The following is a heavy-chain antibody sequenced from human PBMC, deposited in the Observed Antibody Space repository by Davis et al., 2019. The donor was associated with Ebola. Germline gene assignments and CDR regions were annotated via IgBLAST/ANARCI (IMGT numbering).Heavy chain of an antibody. Sequence: SETLSLTCTVSGGSISSYYWSWIRQPPGKGLEWIGYIYYSWSTNYNPSLKSRVTISVDTSKNQFSLKLSSVTAADTAVYYCARSITMIVVEHYFDYWGQGTLVTVSS. CDR3: ARSITMIVVEHYFDY. CDR1: GGSISSYY. CDR2: IYYSWST. D-gene: IGHD3-22*01. J-gene: IGHJ4*02. V-gene: IGHV4-59*01.